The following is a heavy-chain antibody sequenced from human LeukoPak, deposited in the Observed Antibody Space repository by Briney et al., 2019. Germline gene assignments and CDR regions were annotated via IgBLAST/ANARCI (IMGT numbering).Heavy chain of an antibody. Sequence: SVKVSCKASGGTFMRHSISWVRQAPGQGLEWMGGIIPIFGTANYAQKFQGRVTITTDESTSTAYMELSSLRSEDTAVYYCARARYSGSYEYFQHWGQGTLVTVSS. CDR2: IIPIFGTA. D-gene: IGHD1-26*01. CDR3: ARARYSGSYEYFQH. J-gene: IGHJ1*01. CDR1: GGTFMRHS. V-gene: IGHV1-69*05.